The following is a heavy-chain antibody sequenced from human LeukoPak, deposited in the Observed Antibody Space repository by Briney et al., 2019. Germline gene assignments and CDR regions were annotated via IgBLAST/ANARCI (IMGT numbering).Heavy chain of an antibody. D-gene: IGHD2-2*03. CDR1: GGSISGTDLY. CDR2: IHSSGNS. Sequence: PSETLSLTCTVSGGSISGTDLYWGWIRQLPGKGLEWIGNIHSSGNSFCNPSLKSRVTIPVDTSKNQFSLKLSSVTAADTAVYYCARDGGYCSSTSCYLPTFNYYYYGMDVWGQGTTVTVSS. J-gene: IGHJ6*02. V-gene: IGHV4-39*02. CDR3: ARDGGYCSSTSCYLPTFNYYYYGMDV.